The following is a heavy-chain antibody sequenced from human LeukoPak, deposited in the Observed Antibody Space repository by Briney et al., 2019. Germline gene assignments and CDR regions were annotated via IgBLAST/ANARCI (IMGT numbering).Heavy chain of an antibody. V-gene: IGHV3-66*01. Sequence: GGSLRLSCAASGFTVSSNYMNWVRQAPGKGLEWVSLIYTDGSAYYADSVKGRFTISRDNAKSTLYLQMDSLRAEDTAMYYCAREILEPGKTHEYWGQGTLVTVSS. CDR3: AREILEPGKTHEY. D-gene: IGHD1-1*01. CDR2: IYTDGSA. CDR1: GFTVSSNY. J-gene: IGHJ4*02.